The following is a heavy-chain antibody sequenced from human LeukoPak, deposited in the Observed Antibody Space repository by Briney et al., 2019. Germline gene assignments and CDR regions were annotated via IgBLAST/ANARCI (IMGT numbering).Heavy chain of an antibody. CDR1: VSTFSSYA. Sequence: RGSLRLSCAPSVSTFSSYAMSGSRRAPGKGLEGVSAFSGSGGRTYYAHSEEGRFTISRDNTTNALYLQMKSLRAEHTCVYYCAQAPYSYMDVWGKGTTVTVSS. CDR3: AQAPYSYMDV. CDR2: FSGSGGRT. J-gene: IGHJ6*03. V-gene: IGHV3-23*01.